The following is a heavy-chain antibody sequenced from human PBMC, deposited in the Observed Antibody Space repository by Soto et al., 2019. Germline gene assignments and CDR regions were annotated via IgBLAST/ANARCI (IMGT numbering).Heavy chain of an antibody. CDR3: ARDRAGYYSHFVY. J-gene: IGHJ4*02. CDR2: SMPFFGSG. D-gene: IGHD3-22*01. Sequence: QVYLVQSGAEVKKPGSSVRVSCKALRGTFTKYALSWVRSVPGQSLRWMGGSMPFFGSGNYAQKFQGRMNITADESTSSVYLELTSLRSEDTAVYYCARDRAGYYSHFVYWGQGTLVTVSS. V-gene: IGHV1-69*01. CDR1: RGTFTKYA.